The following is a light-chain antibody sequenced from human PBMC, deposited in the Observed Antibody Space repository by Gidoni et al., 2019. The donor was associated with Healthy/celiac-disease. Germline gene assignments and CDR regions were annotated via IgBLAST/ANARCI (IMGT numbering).Light chain of an antibody. CDR1: SSDVGGYNY. CDR3: SSFTSSSTLV. J-gene: IGLJ2*01. V-gene: IGLV2-14*01. CDR2: DVS. Sequence: QSALPQPASVSGSPDQSITISCTGTSSDVGGYNYVSWYQQHPGKAPNLIIYDVSNRPSGVSNRFSGSKSGNTASLTISGLQAEDEADYYCSSFTSSSTLVFGGGTKLTVL.